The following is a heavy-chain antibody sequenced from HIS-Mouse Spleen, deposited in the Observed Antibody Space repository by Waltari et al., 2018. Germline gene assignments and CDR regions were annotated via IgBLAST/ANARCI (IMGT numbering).Heavy chain of an antibody. CDR1: GGSISRSSYY. CDR3: ARAPTGFLEWFDAFDI. Sequence: QLQLQESGPGLVKPSETLSLTCTVSGGSISRSSYYWGWIRQPPGKGREWIGSIYYSGSTYYNPSLKSRVTISVDTSKNQFSLKLSSVTAADTAVYYCARAPTGFLEWFDAFDIWGQGTMVTVSS. J-gene: IGHJ3*02. D-gene: IGHD3-3*01. V-gene: IGHV4-39*07. CDR2: IYYSGST.